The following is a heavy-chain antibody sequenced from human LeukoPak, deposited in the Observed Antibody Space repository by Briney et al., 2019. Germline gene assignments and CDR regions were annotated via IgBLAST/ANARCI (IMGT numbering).Heavy chain of an antibody. D-gene: IGHD6-19*01. CDR2: INHSGST. CDR1: GGSFSGYY. Sequence: SETLSLTCAVYGGSFSGYYWSWIRQPPGKGLEWIGEINHSGSTNYNPSLKSRVTISVDTSKIQFSLKLSSVTAADTAVYYCARSGGYSSGGGYFDYWGQGTLVTVSS. J-gene: IGHJ4*02. V-gene: IGHV4-34*01. CDR3: ARSGGYSSGGGYFDY.